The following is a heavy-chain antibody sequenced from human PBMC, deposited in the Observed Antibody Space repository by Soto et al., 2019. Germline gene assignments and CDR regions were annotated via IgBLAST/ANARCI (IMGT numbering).Heavy chain of an antibody. J-gene: IGHJ6*02. CDR1: GGTFSSYA. Sequence: GASVKFSCKASGGTFSSYAISWVRQAPGQGLEWMGIINPSGGSTSYAQKFQGRVTMTRDTPTSTVYMELSSLRSEDTAVYYCARHKELGSWYPTFLLESVGMDVWGQGTTVTVSS. CDR3: ARHKELGSWYPTFLLESVGMDV. V-gene: IGHV1-46*01. D-gene: IGHD6-13*01. CDR2: INPSGGST.